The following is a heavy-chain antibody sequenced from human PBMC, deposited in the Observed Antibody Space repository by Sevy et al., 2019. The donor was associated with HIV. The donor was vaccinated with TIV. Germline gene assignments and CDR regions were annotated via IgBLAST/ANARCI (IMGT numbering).Heavy chain of an antibody. CDR2: IYYNGHI. Sequence: SETLSLTCTVSGGSITSLYWNWIRQPPGKGLVWIANIYYNGHINYNPSLKSRVTLSLDTSKNQCSLRLSSVTAADTAMYYCAGENAWGRGYSWGQGTLVTVSS. D-gene: IGHD1-26*01. CDR1: GGSITSLY. V-gene: IGHV4-59*08. J-gene: IGHJ4*02. CDR3: AGENAWGRGYS.